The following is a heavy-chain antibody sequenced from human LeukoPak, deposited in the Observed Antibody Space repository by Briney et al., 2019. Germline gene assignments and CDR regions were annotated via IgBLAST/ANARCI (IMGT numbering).Heavy chain of an antibody. CDR2: TYYRSKWYN. Sequence: SQTLSLTCALSGDSVSSNSAAWNWIRQSPSRGLEWLGRTYYRSKWYNDYAVSVKSRITINPDTSKNQFSLQLNSVTPEDTAVYYCARVSKWELPDPDAFDIWGQGTMVTVSS. CDR3: ARVSKWELPDPDAFDI. CDR1: GDSVSSNSAA. D-gene: IGHD1-26*01. V-gene: IGHV6-1*01. J-gene: IGHJ3*02.